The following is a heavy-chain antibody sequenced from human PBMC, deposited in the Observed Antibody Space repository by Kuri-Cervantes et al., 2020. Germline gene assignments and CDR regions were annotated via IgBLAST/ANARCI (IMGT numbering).Heavy chain of an antibody. CDR2: IYHSGST. V-gene: IGHV4-38-2*01. J-gene: IGHJ5*02. D-gene: IGHD3-16*01. CDR1: GYSISSNYY. CDR3: ARHGHFGDWFDP. Sequence: GSLRLSCAVVGYSISSNYYWGWIRQPPGKGLEWIGSIYHSGSTYYNPSLKSRLTISVDTSKNQFSLKLNSVTAADTAIYYCARHGHFGDWFDPWGQGTLVTVSS.